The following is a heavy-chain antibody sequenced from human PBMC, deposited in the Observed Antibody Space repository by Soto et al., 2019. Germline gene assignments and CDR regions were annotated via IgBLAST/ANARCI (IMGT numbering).Heavy chain of an antibody. D-gene: IGHD3-3*01. J-gene: IGHJ4*01. CDR2: IDWDDDK. CDR3: ARIPCPYDALGSYFDY. V-gene: IGHV2-70*16. CDR1: GGSISSGGYS. Sequence: TLSLTCAVSGGSISSGGYSWSWIRQPPGKALEWLARIDWDDDKFYSTSLRTRLTVSKDTSKNQVVLTLTNMDPVDTATYYCARIPCPYDALGSYFDYCAQRTVVPVSA.